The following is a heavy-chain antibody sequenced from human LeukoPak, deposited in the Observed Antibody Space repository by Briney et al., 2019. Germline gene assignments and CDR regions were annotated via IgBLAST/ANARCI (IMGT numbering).Heavy chain of an antibody. J-gene: IGHJ5*02. D-gene: IGHD2-2*01. CDR2: ISSSSSYI. V-gene: IGHV3-21*01. Sequence: SGGSLRLSCAASGFTFSSYSMNWVHQAPGKGLEWVSSISSSSSYIYYADSVKGRFTISRDNAKNSLYLQMNSLRAEDTAVYYCARDEQYQLLSQGFDPWGQGTLVTVSS. CDR1: GFTFSSYS. CDR3: ARDEQYQLLSQGFDP.